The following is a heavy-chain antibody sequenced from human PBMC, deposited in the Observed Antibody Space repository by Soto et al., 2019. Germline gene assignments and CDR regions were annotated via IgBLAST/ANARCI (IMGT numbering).Heavy chain of an antibody. Sequence: GGSLRLSCAASGFTFSSYAMSWVRQAPGKGLEWVSAISGSGGSTYYADSVKGRFTISRDNSKNTLYLQMNSLRAEDTAVYYCAKESRRILGIMITSEGFDPWGQGTLVTVSS. CDR3: AKESRRILGIMITSEGFDP. D-gene: IGHD3-16*01. CDR2: ISGSGGST. J-gene: IGHJ5*02. CDR1: GFTFSSYA. V-gene: IGHV3-23*01.